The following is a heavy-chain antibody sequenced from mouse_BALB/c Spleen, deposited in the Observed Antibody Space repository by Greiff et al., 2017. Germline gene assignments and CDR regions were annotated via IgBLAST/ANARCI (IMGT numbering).Heavy chain of an antibody. V-gene: IGHV1-31*01. CDR3: ARPTGTDAMDY. CDR1: GYSFTGYY. CDR2: INPYNGAT. Sequence: EVQGVESGPELVKPGASVKISCKASGYSFTGYYMHWVKQSHVKSLEWIGRINPYNGATSYNQNFKDKASLTVDKSSSTAYMELHSLTSEDSAVYYCARPTGTDAMDYWGQGTSVTVSS. J-gene: IGHJ4*01. D-gene: IGHD4-1*02.